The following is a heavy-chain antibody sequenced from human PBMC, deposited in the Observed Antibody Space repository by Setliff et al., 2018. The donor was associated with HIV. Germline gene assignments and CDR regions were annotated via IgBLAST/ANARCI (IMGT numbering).Heavy chain of an antibody. J-gene: IGHJ5*02. V-gene: IGHV1-3*01. CDR3: ARNSGSGFDP. Sequence: EASVKVSCKASGYTFTSNAVHWVRQAPGQRLEWMGWINAGNGNSKYSEEFQGRVTITRDTSATTAYMELSSLRSEDTAVYYCARNSGSGFDPWGQGTLVTVSS. CDR2: INAGNGNS. CDR1: GYTFTSNA. D-gene: IGHD3-10*01.